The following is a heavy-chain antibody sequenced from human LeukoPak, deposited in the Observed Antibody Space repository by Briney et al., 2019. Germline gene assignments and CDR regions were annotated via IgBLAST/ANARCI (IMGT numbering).Heavy chain of an antibody. CDR2: ISGSGGST. J-gene: IGHJ4*02. Sequence: GGSLRLSCAASGFTFSSYAMSWVRQAPGKGLEWVSAISGSGGSTYYADSVKGRFTISRDNSKNTLYLQMNSLRAEGTAVYYCAKAYHYYDSSGYYGGKASYYFDYWGQGTLVTVSS. CDR1: GFTFSSYA. CDR3: AKAYHYYDSSGYYGGKASYYFDY. D-gene: IGHD3-22*01. V-gene: IGHV3-23*01.